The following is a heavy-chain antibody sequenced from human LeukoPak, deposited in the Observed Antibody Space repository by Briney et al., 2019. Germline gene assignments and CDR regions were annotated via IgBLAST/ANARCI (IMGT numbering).Heavy chain of an antibody. CDR2: TYYSGST. Sequence: SETLSLTCTVSGGSISTYYWNWIRQPPGKGLGWIGYTYYSGSTNYNPSLKSRVTISVDTSKNQFSLKLSSVTAADTAMYYCARDGSARYYFDYWGQGTLVTVSS. J-gene: IGHJ4*02. V-gene: IGHV4-59*01. CDR1: GGSISTYY. CDR3: ARDGSARYYFDY.